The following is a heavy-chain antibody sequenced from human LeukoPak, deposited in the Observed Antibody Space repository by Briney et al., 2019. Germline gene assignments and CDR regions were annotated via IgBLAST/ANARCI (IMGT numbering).Heavy chain of an antibody. Sequence: GGSLRLSCAASGFSFSTYTMNWVRQAPGKGLEWVSIISGRDGYTHYADAVKGRSTISRDNSKNTLYLQMNSLRAEDTAVYYCAKDQLTGGYNYGYGTFDILGQGTMVTVSS. J-gene: IGHJ3*02. CDR3: AKDQLTGGYNYGYGTFDI. V-gene: IGHV3-23*01. CDR2: ISGRDGYT. CDR1: GFSFSTYT. D-gene: IGHD5-18*01.